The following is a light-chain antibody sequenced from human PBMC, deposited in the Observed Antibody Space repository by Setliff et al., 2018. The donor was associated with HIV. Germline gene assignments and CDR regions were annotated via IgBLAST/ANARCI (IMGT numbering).Light chain of an antibody. Sequence: QSVLAQPASVSGSPGQSITISCTGTSSDVGDNNSVSWYQQHPGKAPKLMIYDVTYRPSGVSNRFSGSKSGNTASLTISGLQAEDEADYYCSSFTTSSTRVFGTGTKVTVL. V-gene: IGLV2-14*03. CDR1: SSDVGDNNS. CDR2: DVT. J-gene: IGLJ1*01. CDR3: SSFTTSSTRV.